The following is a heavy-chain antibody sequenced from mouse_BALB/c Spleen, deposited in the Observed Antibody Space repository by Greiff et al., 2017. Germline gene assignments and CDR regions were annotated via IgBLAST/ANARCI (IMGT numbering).Heavy chain of an antibody. CDR2: ISYSGST. J-gene: IGHJ4*01. CDR3: ARGNDYDDAMDY. CDR1: GYSITSDYA. Sequence: DVKLQESGPGLVKPSQSLSLTCTVTGYSITSDYAWNWIRQFPGNKLEWMGYISYSGSTSYNPSLKSRISITRDTSKNQFFLQLNSVTTEDTATYYCARGNDYDDAMDYWGQGTSVTVSS. D-gene: IGHD2-4*01. V-gene: IGHV3-2*02.